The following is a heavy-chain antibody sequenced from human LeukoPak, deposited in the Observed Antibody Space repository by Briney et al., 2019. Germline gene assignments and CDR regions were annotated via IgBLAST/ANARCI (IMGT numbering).Heavy chain of an antibody. Sequence: GASVKVSCKTSGGTFSSYAISWVRLAPGQGLEWMGRIVPSLDITHYAQKFQGRVTLTADKSTTTAYMELNSLRSEDTAVYYCARDGVGAATDYFDHWGQGTLVTVSS. J-gene: IGHJ4*02. D-gene: IGHD1-26*01. V-gene: IGHV1-69*04. CDR3: ARDGVGAATDYFDH. CDR1: GGTFSSYA. CDR2: IVPSLDIT.